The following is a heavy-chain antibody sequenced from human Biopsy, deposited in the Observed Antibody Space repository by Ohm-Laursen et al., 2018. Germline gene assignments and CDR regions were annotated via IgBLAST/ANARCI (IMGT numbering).Heavy chain of an antibody. CDR1: GFTFNAYW. CDR3: ARSRGSSGIATIYYYGMDV. V-gene: IGHV3-74*01. J-gene: IGHJ6*02. Sequence: ETLSLTCAASGFTFNAYWMYWVRQVPGKGLVWVSHIKSVGSWTNYADSVKGRFTISRDNAKNSLYLQMNSMRAEDTAVYYCARSRGSSGIATIYYYGMDVWGQGTTVTVSS. CDR2: IKSVGSWT. D-gene: IGHD3-10*01.